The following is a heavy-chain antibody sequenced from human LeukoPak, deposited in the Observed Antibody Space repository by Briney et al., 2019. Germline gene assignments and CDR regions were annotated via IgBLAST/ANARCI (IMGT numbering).Heavy chain of an antibody. D-gene: IGHD3-22*01. J-gene: IGHJ4*02. CDR1: GGSISSSSYY. CDR3: ARQDGPYYYDSSGYYPGYFDY. CDR2: IYYSGST. V-gene: IGHV4-39*01. Sequence: PSETLPLTCTVSGGSISSSSYYWGWIRQPPGKGLEWIGSIYYSGSTYYNPSLKSRVTISVDTSKNQFSLKLSSVTAADTAVYYCARQDGPYYYDSSGYYPGYFDYWGQGTLVTVSS.